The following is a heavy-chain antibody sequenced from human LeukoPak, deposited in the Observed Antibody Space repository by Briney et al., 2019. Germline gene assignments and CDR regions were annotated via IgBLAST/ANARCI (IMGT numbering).Heavy chain of an antibody. D-gene: IGHD3-16*02. CDR2: INHSGST. V-gene: IGHV4-34*01. Sequence: PSETLSLTCAVYGGTFSGYYWSWIRQPPCRGLEWIGEINHSGSTNYNPSLKSRVTISVDTSKNQFSLKLSSVTAADTAVYYCARGGRSDYVWGSYRYTGSTWFDPWGQGTLVTVSS. CDR3: ARGGRSDYVWGSYRYTGSTWFDP. J-gene: IGHJ5*02. CDR1: GGTFSGYY.